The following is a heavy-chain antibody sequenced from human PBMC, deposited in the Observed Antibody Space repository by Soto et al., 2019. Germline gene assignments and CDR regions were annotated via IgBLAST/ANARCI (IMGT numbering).Heavy chain of an antibody. V-gene: IGHV5-51*01. CDR1: GYSFTSYW. D-gene: IGHD5-18*01. Sequence: GESLKISCKGSGYSFTSYWIGWVRQMPGKGLEWMGIIYPGDSDTRYSPSFQGQVTISADKSISTAYLQWSSLKASDTAMYYCARGTTAMANYYYYGVDVWGQGTTVTVSS. CDR2: IYPGDSDT. J-gene: IGHJ6*02. CDR3: ARGTTAMANYYYYGVDV.